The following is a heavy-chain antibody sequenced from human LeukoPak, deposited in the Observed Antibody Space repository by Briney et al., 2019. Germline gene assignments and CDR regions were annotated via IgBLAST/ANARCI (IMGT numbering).Heavy chain of an antibody. CDR2: ISSSGSTI. D-gene: IGHD3-16*01. CDR1: GFTFSSYE. J-gene: IGHJ6*02. Sequence: GGSPRLSCAASGFTFSSYEMNWVRQAPGKGLEWVSYISSSGSTIYYADSVKGRFTISRDNSKNTLYLQMNSLRAEDTAVYYCAKDLDYYVWGAGYYGMDVWGQGTTVTVSS. V-gene: IGHV3-48*03. CDR3: AKDLDYYVWGAGYYGMDV.